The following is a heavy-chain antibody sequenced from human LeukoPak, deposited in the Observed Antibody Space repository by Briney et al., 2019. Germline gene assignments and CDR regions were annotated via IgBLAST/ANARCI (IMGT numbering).Heavy chain of an antibody. CDR3: AREGGDPRWLDP. CDR2: INTSGST. Sequence: SETLSLNCTVAGGSISSYYWTWIRQSAGKGLEWIGRINTSGSTNYNPSLRSRVTMSVNTSKNQFSLNLTSVTAADTAVYSCAREGGDPRWLDPWGQGTLVTVSS. CDR1: GGSISSYY. J-gene: IGHJ5*02. V-gene: IGHV4-4*07. D-gene: IGHD6-25*01.